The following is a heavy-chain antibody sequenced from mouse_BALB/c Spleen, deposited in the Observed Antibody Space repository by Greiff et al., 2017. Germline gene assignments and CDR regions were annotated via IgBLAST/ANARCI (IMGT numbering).Heavy chain of an antibody. CDR1: GYTFTSYW. V-gene: IGHV1S41*01. Sequence: DLVKPGASVKLSCKASGYTFTSYWINWIKQRPGQGLEWIGRIAPGSGSTYYNEMFKGKATLTVDTSSSTAYIQLSSLSSEDSAVYFCARLVAMDYWGQGTS. CDR2: IAPGSGST. CDR3: ARLVAMDY. J-gene: IGHJ4*01.